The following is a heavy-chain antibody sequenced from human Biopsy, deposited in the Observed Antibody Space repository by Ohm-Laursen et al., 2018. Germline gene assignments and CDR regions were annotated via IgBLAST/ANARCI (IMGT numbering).Heavy chain of an antibody. V-gene: IGHV4-59*01. Sequence: SDTLSLTCTVSGDSISSYYWSWIRQPPGKGLEWIGYVYYTGSTDYNPSLQSRVTISVDTSKNHFSLRLRSVTPADTAIYYCARDRGFHSDRTVPGYFDLWGRGTLVTVSS. J-gene: IGHJ2*01. CDR2: VYYTGST. CDR3: ARDRGFHSDRTVPGYFDL. D-gene: IGHD3-22*01. CDR1: GDSISSYY.